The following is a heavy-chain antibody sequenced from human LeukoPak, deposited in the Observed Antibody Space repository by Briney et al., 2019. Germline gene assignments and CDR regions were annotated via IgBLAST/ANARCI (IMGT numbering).Heavy chain of an antibody. CDR1: GFTVSGNY. CDR3: ARDRAMYYYESSGY. J-gene: IGHJ4*02. CDR2: FYSGGIT. V-gene: IGHV3-66*01. D-gene: IGHD3-22*01. Sequence: GGSLRLSCAAPGFTVSGNYMSWVRQAPGKGLEWVSGFYSGGITYYADSVKGRFTISRDDSKNTLYLQMNRLRAEDTAVYYCARDRAMYYYESSGYWGQGTLVTVSS.